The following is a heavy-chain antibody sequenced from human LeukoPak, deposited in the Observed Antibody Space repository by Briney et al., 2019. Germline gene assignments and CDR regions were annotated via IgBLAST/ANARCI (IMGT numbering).Heavy chain of an antibody. D-gene: IGHD4-17*01. Sequence: ASVKVSCKASGYTFTSYGISWVRQAPGQGLEWMGWISAYNGNTNYAQKLQGRVTMPTDTSTSTAYMELRSLRSDDTAVYYCARDLRADDYGDYVFDYWGQGTLVTVSS. V-gene: IGHV1-18*01. CDR1: GYTFTSYG. J-gene: IGHJ4*02. CDR3: ARDLRADDYGDYVFDY. CDR2: ISAYNGNT.